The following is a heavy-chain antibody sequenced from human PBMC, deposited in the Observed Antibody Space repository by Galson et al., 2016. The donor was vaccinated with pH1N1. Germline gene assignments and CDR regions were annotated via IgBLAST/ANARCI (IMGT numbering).Heavy chain of an antibody. CDR1: GFTFNNYW. J-gene: IGHJ3*01. CDR2: ISPDGTDT. D-gene: IGHD7-27*01. V-gene: IGHV3-74*01. CDR3: TAYNWGSPFDV. Sequence: SLRLSCAASGFTFNNYWMYWVRQAPGKGLVWVSRISPDGTDTLNADSARGQFTINRDNSKNTLFLQMNSLGAEDTAMYYCTAYNWGSPFDVWGQGAMVTV.